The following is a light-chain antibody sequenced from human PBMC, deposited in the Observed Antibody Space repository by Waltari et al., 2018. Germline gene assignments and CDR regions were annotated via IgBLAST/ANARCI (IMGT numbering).Light chain of an antibody. CDR1: SGHSNNV. CDR2: VNTDGSH. CDR3: QTGGHGTWV. J-gene: IGLJ3*02. Sequence: QLVLTQSPSASASLGASVKLACTLSSGHSNNVIAWLQQRPEKGPRYLLKVNTDGSHNRGDDVPERFSGSSSGAERYLTISSLQSEDEADYCCQTGGHGTWVFGGGTKLTVL. V-gene: IGLV4-69*01.